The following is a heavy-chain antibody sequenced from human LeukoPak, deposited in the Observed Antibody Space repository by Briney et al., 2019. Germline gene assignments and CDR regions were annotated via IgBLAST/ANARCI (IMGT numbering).Heavy chain of an antibody. CDR1: GFNFNNAW. CDR2: IKSMTHGGTI. V-gene: IGHV3-15*07. CDR3: TTAPGVTFDI. Sequence: GGSLRLSCAASGFNFNNAWMNWVRQAPGKGLEWVGRIKSMTHGGTIDYTAPVKGRLTISRDDSRNMLFLQMNGLKTEDTAVYYCTTAPGVTFDIWGQGTMVTVSS. J-gene: IGHJ3*02.